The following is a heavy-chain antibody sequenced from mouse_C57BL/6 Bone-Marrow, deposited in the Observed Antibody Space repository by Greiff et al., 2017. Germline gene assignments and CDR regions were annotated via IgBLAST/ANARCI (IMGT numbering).Heavy chain of an antibody. J-gene: IGHJ1*03. V-gene: IGHV3-8*01. CDR3: ARWAYYSGYFDV. CDR2: ISYSGST. Sequence: EVKVVESGPGLAKPSQTLSLTCSVTGYSITSDYWNWIRKFPGNKLEYMGYISYSGSTYYNPSLNSRISITRDTSTNQYYLQLNSVTTEDTATYYWARWAYYSGYFDVWGTETTVTVSS. D-gene: IGHD2-12*01. CDR1: GYSITSDY.